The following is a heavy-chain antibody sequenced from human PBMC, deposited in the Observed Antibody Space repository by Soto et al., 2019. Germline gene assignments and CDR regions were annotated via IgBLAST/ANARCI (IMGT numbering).Heavy chain of an antibody. CDR3: TRDRPLWSPELFQKKISPSRDY. V-gene: IGHV3-49*03. Sequence: GRSLRLSCTSSGFPFGSYSMRSFRQAPGKGLEWVGFLRSKAYGGTTEYAASVTGRFTISRDDSKSIAYLQMNSLKPVDTAVYYCTRDRPLWSPELFQKKISPSRDYWAQGT. J-gene: IGHJ4*02. CDR1: GFPFGSYS. D-gene: IGHD3-10*01. CDR2: LRSKAYGGTT.